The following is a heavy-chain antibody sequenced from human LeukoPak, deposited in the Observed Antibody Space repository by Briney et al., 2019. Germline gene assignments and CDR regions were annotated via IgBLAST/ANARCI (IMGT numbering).Heavy chain of an antibody. CDR3: ARAKITIFGVVIISYYFDY. V-gene: IGHV3-20*04. Sequence: PGGSLRLSCAASGFTFDDYGVSWVRQAPGKGLEWVSGINWNGGSTGYADSVKGRFTISRDNAKNSLYLQMNSLRAEDTALYYCARAKITIFGVVIISYYFDYWGQGTLVTVSS. J-gene: IGHJ4*02. CDR2: INWNGGST. CDR1: GFTFDDYG. D-gene: IGHD3-3*01.